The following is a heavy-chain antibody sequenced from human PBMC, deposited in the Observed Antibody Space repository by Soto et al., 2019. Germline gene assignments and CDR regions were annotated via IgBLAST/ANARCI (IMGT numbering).Heavy chain of an antibody. CDR3: AKDLQYYDFWSGTDYYYGMDV. J-gene: IGHJ6*02. V-gene: IGHV3-30*18. CDR1: GFTFSSYG. CDR2: ISYDGSNK. D-gene: IGHD3-3*01. Sequence: PGGSLRLSCAASGFTFSSYGMHWVRQAPGKGLEWVAVISYDGSNKYYADSVKGRFTISRDNSKNTLYLQMNSLRAEDTAVYYCAKDLQYYDFWSGTDYYYGMDVWGQGTTVTVSS.